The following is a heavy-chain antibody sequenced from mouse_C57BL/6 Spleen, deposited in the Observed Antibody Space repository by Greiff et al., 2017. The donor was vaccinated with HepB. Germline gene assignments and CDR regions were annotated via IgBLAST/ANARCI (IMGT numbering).Heavy chain of an antibody. CDR1: GYTFTDYN. D-gene: IGHD2-5*01. Sequence: VQLQQSGPELVKPGASVKIPCKASGYTFTDYNMDWVKQSHGKSLEWIGDINPNNGGTIYNQKFKGKATLTVDKSSSTAYMELRSLSSEDTAVYYCARLGNSNYAWFAYWGQGTLVTVSA. J-gene: IGHJ3*01. CDR2: INPNNGGT. CDR3: ARLGNSNYAWFAY. V-gene: IGHV1-18*01.